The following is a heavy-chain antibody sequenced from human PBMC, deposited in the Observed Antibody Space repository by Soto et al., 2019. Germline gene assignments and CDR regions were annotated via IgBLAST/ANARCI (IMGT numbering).Heavy chain of an antibody. CDR3: ARLPDSVVVPAAIGGDYYYYGMEV. V-gene: IGHV5-10-1*01. J-gene: IGHJ6*02. D-gene: IGHD2-2*01. CDR2: IDPSDSYI. Sequence: GESLKISCKGSGYSFTSYWISWVRQMPGKGLEWMGRIDPSDSYINYSPSFQGHVTISADKSISTAYLQWSSLKASDTAMYYCARLPDSVVVPAAIGGDYYYYGMEVWGQGTAVTVSS. CDR1: GYSFTSYW.